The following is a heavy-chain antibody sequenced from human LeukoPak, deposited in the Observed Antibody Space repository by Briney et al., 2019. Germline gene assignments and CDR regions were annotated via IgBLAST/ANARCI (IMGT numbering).Heavy chain of an antibody. V-gene: IGHV1-69*05. CDR1: GGTFSSYA. CDR2: IIPIFGTA. J-gene: IGHJ6*03. Sequence: VASVKVSCKASGGTFSSYAISWVRQAPGQGLEWMGGIIPIFGTANYAQKFQGRVTITTDESTSTAYMELSSLRSEDTAVYYCARGPPQRPRAVTYNYMDVWGKGTTVTVSS. D-gene: IGHD4-11*01. CDR3: ARGPPQRPRAVTYNYMDV.